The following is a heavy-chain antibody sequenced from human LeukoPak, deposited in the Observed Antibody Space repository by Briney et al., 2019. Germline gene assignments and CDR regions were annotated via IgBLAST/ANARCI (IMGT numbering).Heavy chain of an antibody. J-gene: IGHJ4*02. Sequence: GGSLRLSCAASGFTFDDYAMHWVRQVPGKGLEWVSGISWNRDYIGYADSVKGRFTISRDNAKNSLYLQMNSLKVEDTAVYYCARDRYLSAAWGQGTLVTVSS. V-gene: IGHV3-9*01. CDR1: GFTFDDYA. CDR3: ARDRYLSAA. CDR2: ISWNRDYI. D-gene: IGHD3-9*01.